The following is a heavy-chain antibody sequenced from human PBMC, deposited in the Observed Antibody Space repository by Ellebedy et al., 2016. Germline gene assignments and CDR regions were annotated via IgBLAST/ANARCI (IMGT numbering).Heavy chain of an antibody. J-gene: IGHJ4*02. CDR1: GFTFRNYR. CDR2: ISSTGNFL. V-gene: IGHV3-21*01. D-gene: IGHD6-19*01. CDR3: TKVGNGWSSDY. Sequence: GGSLRLXCAASGFTFRNYRMSWVRQAPGKGLEWVSSISSTGNFLDYADSVKGRFTISKDIANNSLYLQMSSLRAEDTAVYYCTKVGNGWSSDYWGQGTLVTVSS.